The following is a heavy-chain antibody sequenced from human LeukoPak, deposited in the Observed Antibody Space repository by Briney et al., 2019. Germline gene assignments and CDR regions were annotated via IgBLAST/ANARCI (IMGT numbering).Heavy chain of an antibody. V-gene: IGHV4-59*01. D-gene: IGHD2-15*01. CDR1: GGSISSYY. CDR3: ARASACYSGAFDY. CDR2: IYYSGST. J-gene: IGHJ4*02. Sequence: TSETLSLTCTVSGGSISSYYWSWIRQPPGKGLEWIGYIYYSGSTNYNPSLKSRVTISVDTSKNQFSLKLSSVTAADTAVYYCARASACYSGAFDYWGQGTLVTVSS.